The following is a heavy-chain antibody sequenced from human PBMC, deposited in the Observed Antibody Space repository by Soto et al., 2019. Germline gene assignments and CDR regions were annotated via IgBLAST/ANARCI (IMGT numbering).Heavy chain of an antibody. CDR1: GFTFSSYW. CDR2: IKQDGSEK. J-gene: IGHJ4*02. CDR3: AREPLGFAVTHPLDY. V-gene: IGHV3-7*01. Sequence: EVQLVESGGGLVQPGGSLRLSCAASGFTFSSYWMSWVRQAPGKGLEWVANIKQDGSEKYYVDSVKGRFTISRDNAKNSLYLQMNSLRAEDKAVYYCAREPLGFAVTHPLDYWGQGTLVTVSS. D-gene: IGHD4-17*01.